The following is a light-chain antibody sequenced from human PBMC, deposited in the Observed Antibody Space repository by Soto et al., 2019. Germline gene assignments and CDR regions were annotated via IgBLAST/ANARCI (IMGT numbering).Light chain of an antibody. CDR2: EGT. CDR3: LSYAGSGTLV. CDR1: SSDIGSYNF. V-gene: IGLV2-23*01. J-gene: IGLJ2*01. Sequence: QSALTQPASVSGSPGQSITISCTGTSSDIGSYNFVSWYQHHPDKAPKRIIYEGTKRPSGVSNRFSGSKSGNTASLTISGLQAEDEADYYCLSYAGSGTLVFGAGTQLTVL.